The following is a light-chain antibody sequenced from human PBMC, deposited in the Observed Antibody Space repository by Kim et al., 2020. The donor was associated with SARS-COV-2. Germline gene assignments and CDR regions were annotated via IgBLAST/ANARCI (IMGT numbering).Light chain of an antibody. CDR1: SGNSNCA. Sequence: SDKLTCTLSSGNSNCAMAWHQQRPEKGTRFLMRLNRDGRHTKGDGIPDSFSGSSSGAERYLTISGVQSEDEADYYCQTWGSGIRVFGGGTQLTVL. J-gene: IGLJ3*02. V-gene: IGLV4-69*01. CDR3: QTWGSGIRV. CDR2: LNRDGRH.